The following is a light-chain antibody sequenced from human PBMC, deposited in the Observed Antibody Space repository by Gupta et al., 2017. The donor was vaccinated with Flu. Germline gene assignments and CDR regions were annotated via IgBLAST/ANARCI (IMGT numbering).Light chain of an antibody. CDR3: QQEGGAPWT. CDR2: KAS. Sequence: PSSLSASVGDRVTITCRASQSIDIWLAWFQKKPGKAPKPLIYKASKLESGVPSRFSGSGTGTEFSLTISSLQPDDFATYYCQQEGGAPWTFGQGTKVEIK. J-gene: IGKJ1*01. CDR1: QSIDIW. V-gene: IGKV1-5*03.